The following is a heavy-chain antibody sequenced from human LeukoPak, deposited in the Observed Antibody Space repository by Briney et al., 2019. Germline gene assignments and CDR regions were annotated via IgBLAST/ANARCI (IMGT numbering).Heavy chain of an antibody. V-gene: IGHV3-66*01. CDR3: AKSNAKKPPGGY. Sequence: TGGSLRLSCAASGFTVISNYMTWVRQAPGKGLEWVSIIYSGGSTYYADSVKGRFTISRDDSKNTLYLQMNSLRAEDTAVYYCAKSNAKKPPGGYWGQGTLVTVSS. CDR1: GFTVISNY. D-gene: IGHD4-23*01. CDR2: IYSGGST. J-gene: IGHJ4*02.